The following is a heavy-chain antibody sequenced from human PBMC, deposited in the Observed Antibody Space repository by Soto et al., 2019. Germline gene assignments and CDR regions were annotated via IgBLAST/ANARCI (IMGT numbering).Heavy chain of an antibody. D-gene: IGHD6-13*01. CDR2: INAGNGNT. CDR3: ARAGAAGTNPFDP. J-gene: IGHJ5*02. Sequence: GASVKVFCKASGYTFTSYAMHWVRQAPGQRLEWMGWINAGNGNTKYSQKFQGRVTITRDTSASTAYMELSSLRSEDTAVYYCARAGAAGTNPFDPWGQGTLVTVSS. CDR1: GYTFTSYA. V-gene: IGHV1-3*01.